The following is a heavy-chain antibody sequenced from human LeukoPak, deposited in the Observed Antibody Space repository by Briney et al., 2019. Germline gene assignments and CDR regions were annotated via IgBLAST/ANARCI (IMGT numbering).Heavy chain of an antibody. CDR1: GFTFDDYG. V-gene: IGHV3-20*04. CDR3: ARVASRTYGDYFDY. CDR2: INWNGGST. D-gene: IGHD4-17*01. Sequence: GGSLRLSCAASGFTFDDYGMTWVRQAPGKGLEWVSGINWNGGSTGYADSVKGRFTISRDNAKNSLYLQMNSLRAEDTALYYCARVASRTYGDYFDYWGQGTQVTVSS. J-gene: IGHJ4*02.